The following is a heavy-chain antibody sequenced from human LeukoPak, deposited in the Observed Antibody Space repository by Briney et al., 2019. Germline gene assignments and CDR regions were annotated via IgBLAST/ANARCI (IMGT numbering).Heavy chain of an antibody. CDR1: GYTFTSYG. Sequence: ASVKVSCKASGYTFTSYGISWVRQAPGQGLEWMGWISAYNGNTNYAQKLQGRVTMTTDTSTSTAYMELRSLRSDDAAVYYCARFERWTGTVYLDYWGQGTLVTVSS. D-gene: IGHD3/OR15-3a*01. V-gene: IGHV1-18*01. CDR2: ISAYNGNT. J-gene: IGHJ4*02. CDR3: ARFERWTGTVYLDY.